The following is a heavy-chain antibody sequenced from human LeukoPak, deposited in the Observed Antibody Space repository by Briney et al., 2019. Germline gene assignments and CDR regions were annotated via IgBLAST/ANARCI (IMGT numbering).Heavy chain of an antibody. CDR1: GFTFSSYG. CDR2: IWYDGSNK. J-gene: IGHJ4*02. V-gene: IGHV3-33*01. CDR3: ARDPPAVHFDY. D-gene: IGHD2-2*01. Sequence: GGSLRLSCAVSGFTFSSYGMHWVRQAPGKGLEWVAVIWYDGSNKYYADSVKGRFTISRDNSKNTLYLQMNSLRAEDTAVYYCARDPPAVHFDYWGQGTLVTVSS.